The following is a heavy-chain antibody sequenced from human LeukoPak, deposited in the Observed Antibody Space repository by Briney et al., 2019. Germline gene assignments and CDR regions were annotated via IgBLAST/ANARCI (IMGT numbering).Heavy chain of an antibody. V-gene: IGHV3-15*01. CDR3: TTDGSGPDYYYAMDV. D-gene: IGHD3-3*01. CDR2: FKSEIDGGAT. J-gene: IGHJ6*02. Sequence: GGSLRLFCAASGFTFNSAWVSWVRQAPGNGLEPSCRFKSEIDGGATDYAAPVKGRFSISRDDSKNTFYVEMNSLKIEDTAVYYCTTDGSGPDYYYAMDVWGQGTTVTVSS. CDR1: GFTFNSAW.